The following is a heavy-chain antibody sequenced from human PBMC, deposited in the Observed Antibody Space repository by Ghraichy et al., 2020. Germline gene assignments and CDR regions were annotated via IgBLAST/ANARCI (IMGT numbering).Heavy chain of an antibody. Sequence: SETLSLTCAVYGGSFSGYFWSWIRQPPGKGLEWIGEINHSGSTSYNPSLKSRVTTSVDTSKNQFSLKVSSVTAADTAVYYCARRLRPRRTHNDYYYHGMDVWGQGTTVTVSS. V-gene: IGHV4-34*01. CDR3: ARRLRPRRTHNDYYYHGMDV. CDR2: INHSGST. J-gene: IGHJ6*02. D-gene: IGHD3-16*01. CDR1: GGSFSGYF.